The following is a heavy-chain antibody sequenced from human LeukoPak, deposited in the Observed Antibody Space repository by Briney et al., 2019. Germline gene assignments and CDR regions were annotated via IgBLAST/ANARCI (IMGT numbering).Heavy chain of an antibody. V-gene: IGHV3-23*01. CDR3: AKALSYGGYDYYFDF. Sequence: GGSLRLSCAASGFTFSSYGMSWVRQAPGKGLEWVSAISGSGGSTYYADSVKGRFTISRDNSKNTLYLQMNSLRAEDTAVYYCAKALSYGGYDYYFDFGGQGTLVTVSS. CDR1: GFTFSSYG. D-gene: IGHD5-12*01. J-gene: IGHJ4*02. CDR2: ISGSGGST.